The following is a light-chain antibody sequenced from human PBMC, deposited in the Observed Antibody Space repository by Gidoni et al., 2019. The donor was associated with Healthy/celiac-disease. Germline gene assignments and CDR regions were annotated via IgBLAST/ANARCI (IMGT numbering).Light chain of an antibody. Sequence: ELALTQSLGTLSFSPGVRATLSCRASQSVSSSYLAWYQQKPGQAPRLPIYGASSRATGIPDRFSGSGSGTDFTLTISRLEPEDFAVYYCQQYGSSPSITFGQGTRLEIK. J-gene: IGKJ5*01. CDR3: QQYGSSPSIT. V-gene: IGKV3-20*01. CDR1: QSVSSSY. CDR2: GAS.